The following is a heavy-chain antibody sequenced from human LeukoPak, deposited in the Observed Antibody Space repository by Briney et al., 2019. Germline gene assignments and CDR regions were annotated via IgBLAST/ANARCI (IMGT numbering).Heavy chain of an antibody. CDR1: GVSFDDYY. D-gene: IGHD2-21*02. J-gene: IGHJ4*02. CDR2: INHSGCT. V-gene: IGHV4-34*01. Sequence: SETLSLTCAVSGVSFDDYYWSWVRQTPGKGLEWIGEINHSGCTNDSPSLKSRVTLSIDTSRKQFSLNLRSVTAADTGIYYCTRMTAGHDYWGQGTLVTVSS. CDR3: TRMTAGHDY.